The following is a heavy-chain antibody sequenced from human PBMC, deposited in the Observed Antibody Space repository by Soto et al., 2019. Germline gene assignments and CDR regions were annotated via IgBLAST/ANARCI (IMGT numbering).Heavy chain of an antibody. J-gene: IGHJ6*02. CDR2: IIPIFGTA. CDR1: GGTFSSYA. V-gene: IGHV1-69*14. D-gene: IGHD6-13*01. CDR3: ARDLGAAAGFYGMDV. Sequence: QVQLVQSGAEVRKPGSSVKVSCKASGGTFSSYAVGWVRQAPGQGLEWMGGIIPIFGTANYAQKFQGRVTVTADKSTSTAYMELSSPRSEDTAVYYCARDLGAAAGFYGMDVWGQGTTVTVSS.